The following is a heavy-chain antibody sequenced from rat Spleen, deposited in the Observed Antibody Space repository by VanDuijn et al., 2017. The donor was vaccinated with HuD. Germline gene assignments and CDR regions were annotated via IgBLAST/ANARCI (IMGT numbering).Heavy chain of an antibody. CDR1: GLSLTSNS. D-gene: IGHD5-1*01. CDR3: ARAPGNGYVMDA. CDR2: MWRSGST. J-gene: IGHJ4*01. Sequence: QVQLKESGPGLVQPSQTLSLTCTVSGLSLTSNSVSWIRQPPGKGLEWMGVMWRSGSTEYNSGLKSRLSISRDTSKNHIFLKMNSLQSEDTTTYYCARAPGNGYVMDAWGQGASVTVSS. V-gene: IGHV2-47*01.